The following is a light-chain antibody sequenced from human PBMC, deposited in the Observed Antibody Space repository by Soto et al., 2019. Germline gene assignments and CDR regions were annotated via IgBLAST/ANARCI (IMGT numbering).Light chain of an antibody. J-gene: IGKJ4*01. CDR1: QSVSRS. CDR3: QQRSNS. CDR2: DAS. V-gene: IGKV3-11*01. Sequence: EIVLTQSPATLSLSPGDIATLSCRASQSVSRSLTWYQQKPGQAPRLLIYDASTRATGIPPRFSGSGSGTDFTLTISSLEPEDFAVYYCQQRSNSFGGGTKVEIK.